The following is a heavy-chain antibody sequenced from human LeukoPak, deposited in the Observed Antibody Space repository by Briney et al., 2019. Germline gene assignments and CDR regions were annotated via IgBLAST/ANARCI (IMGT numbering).Heavy chain of an antibody. D-gene: IGHD6-13*01. V-gene: IGHV3-21*01. Sequence: GGSLRLSCAASGFTFSSYAMSWVRQAPGQGLEWVSSISSSGSFIYYADSVKGRFTISRDNAKNSLYLQMNSLRAEDTAVYYCARDRYSSSLDAFDIWGQGTMVTVSS. J-gene: IGHJ3*02. CDR3: ARDRYSSSLDAFDI. CDR2: ISSSGSFI. CDR1: GFTFSSYA.